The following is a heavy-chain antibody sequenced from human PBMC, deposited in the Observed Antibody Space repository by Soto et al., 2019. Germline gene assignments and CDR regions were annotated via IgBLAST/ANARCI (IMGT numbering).Heavy chain of an antibody. V-gene: IGHV4-30-4*01. CDR1: GGSISSGDYY. J-gene: IGHJ5*01. CDR3: ARGAYYDSSGPINWFDP. CDR2: IYYSGST. Sequence: SETLSLTCTVSGGSISSGDYYWSWIRQPPGKGLEWIGYIYYSGSTYYNPSLKSRVTISVDTSKNQFSLELSSVTAADTAVYYCARGAYYDSSGPINWFDPWGQGTLVTVSS. D-gene: IGHD3-22*01.